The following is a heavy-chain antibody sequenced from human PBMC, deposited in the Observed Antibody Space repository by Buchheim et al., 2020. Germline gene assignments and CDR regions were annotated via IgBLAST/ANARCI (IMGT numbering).Heavy chain of an antibody. J-gene: IGHJ4*02. CDR1: GFTSSSYG. CDR3: ARTVYDSSGYYRLDY. V-gene: IGHV3-33*01. Sequence: QVQLVESGGGVVQPGRSLRLSCAASGFTSSSYGMHWVRQAPGKGLEWVAVIWYDGSNKYYADSVKGRFTISRDNSKNTLYLQMNSLRAEDTAVYYCARTVYDSSGYYRLDYWGQGTL. CDR2: IWYDGSNK. D-gene: IGHD3-22*01.